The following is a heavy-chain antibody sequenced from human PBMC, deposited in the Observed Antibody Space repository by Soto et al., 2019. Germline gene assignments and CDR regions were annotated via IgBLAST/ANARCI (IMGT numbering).Heavy chain of an antibody. CDR2: ISAYNGNT. CDR3: AKDRGTYYYDSSGYYHFDY. D-gene: IGHD3-22*01. J-gene: IGHJ4*02. CDR1: GYTFTSYG. V-gene: IGHV1-18*04. Sequence: ASVKVSCKASGYTFTSYGISWVRQAPGQGLEWMGWISAYNGNTNYAQKLQGRVTMTTDTSTSTAYMELRSLRAEDTAVYYCAKDRGTYYYDSSGYYHFDYWGQGTLVTVSS.